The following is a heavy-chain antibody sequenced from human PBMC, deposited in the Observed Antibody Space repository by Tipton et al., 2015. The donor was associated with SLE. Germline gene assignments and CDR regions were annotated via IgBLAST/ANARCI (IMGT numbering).Heavy chain of an antibody. Sequence: TLSLTCTVSGGSISSGDYYWSLIRQPPGKGLEWIGYIYTSGSTNYNPSLKSRVTISVDTSKNQFSLKLSSVTAADTAVYYCARLSDHLYYFDYWGQGTLVTVSS. CDR2: IYTSGST. CDR3: ARLSDHLYYFDY. V-gene: IGHV4-61*09. D-gene: IGHD1-14*01. CDR1: GGSISSGDYY. J-gene: IGHJ4*02.